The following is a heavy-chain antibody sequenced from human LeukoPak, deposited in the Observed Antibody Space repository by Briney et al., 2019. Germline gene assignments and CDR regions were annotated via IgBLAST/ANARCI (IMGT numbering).Heavy chain of an antibody. V-gene: IGHV4-39*07. D-gene: IGHD4-17*01. CDR1: GGSISSSSYY. CDR3: ARWAYGDYERAYYYYYYMDV. J-gene: IGHJ6*03. CDR2: IYYSGST. Sequence: NPSETLSLTCTVSGGSISSSSYYWGWIRQPPGKGLEWIGSIYYSGSTYYNPSLKSRVTISVDTSKNQLSLKLSSVTAADTAVYYCARWAYGDYERAYYYYYYMDVWGKGTTVTVSS.